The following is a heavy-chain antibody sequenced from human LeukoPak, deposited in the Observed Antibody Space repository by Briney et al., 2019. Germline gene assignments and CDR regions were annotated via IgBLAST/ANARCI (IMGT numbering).Heavy chain of an antibody. V-gene: IGHV1-8*01. J-gene: IGHJ4*02. D-gene: IGHD2-2*01. CDR1: GYTFSAYD. CDR3: ARAVRNQLLSEY. Sequence: GASVKVSCKTSGYTFSAYDVTWVRQAPGQGLEWMGWMNPNSGNTGSAQKFWGRVTMTSNASISSAYMELHRLTSEDTAAYYCARAVRNQLLSEYWGQGTLITVSS. CDR2: MNPNSGNT.